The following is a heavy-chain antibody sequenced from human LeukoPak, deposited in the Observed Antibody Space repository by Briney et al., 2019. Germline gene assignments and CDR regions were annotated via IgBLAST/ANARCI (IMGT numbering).Heavy chain of an antibody. J-gene: IGHJ5*02. V-gene: IGHV3-15*05. CDR2: IKSNPDGETT. Sequence: KPGGSLRLSCAASGFTFNNASMTWVRQAPGKGLEWVGRIKSNPDGETTDFAATVKVRFTISRDDSKNTLYLQMHIVQTEATAVYFCTTDLGITMIRGVFVSWGQGTLVTVSS. CDR3: TTDLGITMIRGVFVS. D-gene: IGHD3-10*01. CDR1: GFTFNNAS.